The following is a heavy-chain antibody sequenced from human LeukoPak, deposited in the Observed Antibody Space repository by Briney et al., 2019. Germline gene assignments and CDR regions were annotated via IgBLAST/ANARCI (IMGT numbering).Heavy chain of an antibody. Sequence: GSLRLSCAASGFTFSDYYMSWIRQPPGKGLEWIGEINHSGSTNYNPSLKSRVTISVDTSKNQFSLKLSSVTAADTAVYYCARTYSSIGYYYYGMDVWGQGTTVTVSS. V-gene: IGHV4-34*01. D-gene: IGHD6-13*01. J-gene: IGHJ6*02. CDR3: ARTYSSIGYYYYGMDV. CDR1: GFTFSDYY. CDR2: INHSGST.